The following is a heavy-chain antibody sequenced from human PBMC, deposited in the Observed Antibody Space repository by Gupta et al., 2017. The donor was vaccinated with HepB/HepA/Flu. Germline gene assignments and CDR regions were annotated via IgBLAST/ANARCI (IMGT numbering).Heavy chain of an antibody. V-gene: IGHV3-21*01. CDR1: GSTFKSQS. J-gene: IGHJ4*02. Sequence: EVQLVESGGGLVKPGGSLRLSCAASGSTFKSQSMKWVPQAPGKGLLWVSSIPYDSSYIYYSDSVKGRFTISRDTAKTSLYLQMNSLRAEDTAVYYCVRDTSGGAGIRDRGSDYWGQGTLVTVSS. D-gene: IGHD1-14*01. CDR2: IPYDSSYI. CDR3: VRDTSGGAGIRDRGSDY.